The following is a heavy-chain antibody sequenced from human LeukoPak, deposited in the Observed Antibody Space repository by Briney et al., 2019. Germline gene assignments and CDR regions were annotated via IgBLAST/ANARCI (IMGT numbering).Heavy chain of an antibody. CDR1: GVSISSNNW. J-gene: IGHJ4*02. D-gene: IGHD2-2*01. CDR2: IYHSGIT. CDR3: ATSPGRLPAAIRY. V-gene: IGHV4-4*02. Sequence: SGTLSLTCAVSGVSISSNNWWIWVRPPPGKGLEWIGEIYHSGITNDNPSLKSRVTISVDKSKNQLSLKLSSVTAADTAVYYCATSPGRLPAAIRYWGQGTLVIVSS.